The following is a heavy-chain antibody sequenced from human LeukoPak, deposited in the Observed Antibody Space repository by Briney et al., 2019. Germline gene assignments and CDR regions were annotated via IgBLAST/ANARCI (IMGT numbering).Heavy chain of an antibody. J-gene: IGHJ4*02. V-gene: IGHV3-74*01. D-gene: IGHD5-24*01. CDR3: ASDVAYKFDF. CDR1: GFPFSRDA. Sequence: VGSLRLSCATSGFPFSRDAMHWVRQCPGKGLEWLSRISPDGTTTNYADSVKGRFSISRDNARNTLYLQMNSLRDEDTAVYYCASDVAYKFDFWGQGTLVTFSS. CDR2: ISPDGTTT.